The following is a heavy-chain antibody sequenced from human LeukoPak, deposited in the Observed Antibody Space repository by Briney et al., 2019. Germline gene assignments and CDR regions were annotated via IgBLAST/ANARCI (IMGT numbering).Heavy chain of an antibody. D-gene: IGHD1-26*01. J-gene: IGHJ4*02. CDR1: GFTFSSYA. CDR2: ISGSGGGT. V-gene: IGHV3-23*01. Sequence: GGSLLLSCAASGFTFSSYAMSSVRQAPEKGLEWVSTISGSGGGTYYADSVKGRFTICRDDSKNTLYLQMNSLRAEDTAVYYCVKDLGRYRNNCFDYWGQGTLVTVSS. CDR3: VKDLGRYRNNCFDY.